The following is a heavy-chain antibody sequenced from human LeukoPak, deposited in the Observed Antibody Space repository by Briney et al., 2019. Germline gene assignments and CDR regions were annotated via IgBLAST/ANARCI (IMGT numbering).Heavy chain of an antibody. CDR2: IHTSGST. CDR3: ARDRYYYGSGSYYFDY. D-gene: IGHD3-10*01. V-gene: IGHV4-4*07. J-gene: IGHJ4*02. CDR1: GVSISSYY. Sequence: PSETLSLTCTVSGVSISSYYWSWIRQPAGKGLEWIGRIHTSGSTNYNPSLKSRVTMSVDTSKNEFSLKLSSVTAADTALYYCARDRYYYGSGSYYFDYWGQGTLVTVSS.